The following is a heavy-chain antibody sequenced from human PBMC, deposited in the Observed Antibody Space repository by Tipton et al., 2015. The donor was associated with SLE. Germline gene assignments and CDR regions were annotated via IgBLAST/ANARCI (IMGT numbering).Heavy chain of an antibody. V-gene: IGHV3-74*01. CDR2: INSDGSST. CDR1: GFTFSSYW. D-gene: IGHD6-19*01. CDR3: AREIIAVAGTDAFDI. J-gene: IGHJ3*02. Sequence: SLRLSCAASGFTFSSYWMHWVRQAPGKGLVWVSRINSDGSSTSYADSVKGRFTISRDNAKNSLYLQMNSLRAEDTAVYYCAREIIAVAGTDAFDIWGQGTMVTVSS.